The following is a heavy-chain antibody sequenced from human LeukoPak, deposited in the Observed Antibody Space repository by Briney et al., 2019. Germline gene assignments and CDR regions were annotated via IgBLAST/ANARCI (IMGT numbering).Heavy chain of an antibody. V-gene: IGHV4-34*01. CDR3: ARGDILTGYYTRGDYDY. Sequence: SETLSLTCAVYGGSFSGYYWSWIRQPPGKGLEWIGEINHSGSTNYNPPLKSRVTISVGTSKNQFSLKLSSVTAADTAVYYCARGDILTGYYTRGDYDYWGQGTLVTVSS. CDR2: INHSGST. J-gene: IGHJ4*02. CDR1: GGSFSGYY. D-gene: IGHD3-9*01.